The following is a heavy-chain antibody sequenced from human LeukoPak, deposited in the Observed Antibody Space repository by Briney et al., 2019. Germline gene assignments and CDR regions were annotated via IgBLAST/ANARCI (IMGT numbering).Heavy chain of an antibody. V-gene: IGHV3-64*02. J-gene: IGHJ3*02. Sequence: LPGGSLRLSCAASGFTFKSYAMHWVRQAPGKGLEYVSAISRSGGSTYYADSVKDRFTISRDNSKNTLSLQMGGLRAEDMAVYYCTRVGDNDAFDIWGQGAMVTVSS. CDR2: ISRSGGST. D-gene: IGHD3-10*01. CDR1: GFTFKSYA. CDR3: TRVGDNDAFDI.